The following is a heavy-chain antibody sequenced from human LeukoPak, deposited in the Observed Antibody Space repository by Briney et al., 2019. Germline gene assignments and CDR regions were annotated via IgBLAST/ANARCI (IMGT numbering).Heavy chain of an antibody. Sequence: GGSLRLSCAASGFTVSSNYMSWVRQAPGKGLEWVSVIYNGGNTYYADSVKGRFTISRDNSKNTLYLQMNSLRAEDTAVYYCAKGRQQLVPNGMDVWGQGTTVTVSS. CDR3: AKGRQQLVPNGMDV. D-gene: IGHD6-13*01. CDR2: IYNGGNT. V-gene: IGHV3-66*01. J-gene: IGHJ6*02. CDR1: GFTVSSNY.